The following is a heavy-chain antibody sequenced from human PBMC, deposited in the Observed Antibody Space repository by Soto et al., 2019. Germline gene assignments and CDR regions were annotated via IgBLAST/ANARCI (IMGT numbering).Heavy chain of an antibody. CDR3: ARAYRVGSSWSNYYYYYMDV. Sequence: ASVKVSCKASGYTFTSYDINWVRQATGQGLEWMGWMNPNSGNTGYAQKFQGRVTMTRNTSISTAYMELSSLRSEDTAVYYCARAYRVGSSWSNYYYYYMDVWGKGTTVTVSS. D-gene: IGHD6-13*01. CDR1: GYTFTSYD. J-gene: IGHJ6*03. V-gene: IGHV1-8*01. CDR2: MNPNSGNT.